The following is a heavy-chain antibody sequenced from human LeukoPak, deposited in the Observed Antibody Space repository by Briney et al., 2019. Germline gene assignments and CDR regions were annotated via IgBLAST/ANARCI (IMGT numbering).Heavy chain of an antibody. CDR2: IAYGGTYT. Sequence: GTSLRLTCAASGFTFSDYAMHWVRQAPGKGLEWVAVIAYGGTYTHHADSLKGRFTISRDNSRDTLYLQINSLRPEDTALYYCARNKAITAFFGMDVWGQGTTIIVSS. V-gene: IGHV3-30*03. CDR1: GFTFSDYA. CDR3: ARNKAITAFFGMDV. J-gene: IGHJ6*02. D-gene: IGHD2/OR15-2a*01.